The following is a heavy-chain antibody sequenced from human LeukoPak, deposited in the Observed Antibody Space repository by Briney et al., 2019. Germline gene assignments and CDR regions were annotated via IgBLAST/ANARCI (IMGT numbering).Heavy chain of an antibody. J-gene: IGHJ4*02. D-gene: IGHD6-19*01. CDR1: GGSFSGYY. V-gene: IGHV4-59*01. CDR2: IYYSGST. CDR3: ARGSSSGWYGY. Sequence: SETLSLTCAVYGGSFSGYYWSWIRQPPGKGLEWIGYIYYSGSTNYNPSLKSRVTISVDTSKNQFSLKLSSVTAADTAVYYCARGSSSGWYGYWGQGTLVTVSS.